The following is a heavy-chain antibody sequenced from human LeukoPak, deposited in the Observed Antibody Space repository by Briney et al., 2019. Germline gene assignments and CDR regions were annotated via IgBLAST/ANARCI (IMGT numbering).Heavy chain of an antibody. Sequence: ASVKVSCKVSGGTFSSYAISWVRPAPGQGLEWMGRIIPILGIANYAQKFQGRVTITADKSTSTAYMKLSSLRSEDTAVYYCARDRDYDFWSGYYGHYFDYWGQGTLVTVSS. CDR2: IIPILGIA. J-gene: IGHJ4*02. D-gene: IGHD3-3*01. CDR1: GGTFSSYA. CDR3: ARDRDYDFWSGYYGHYFDY. V-gene: IGHV1-69*04.